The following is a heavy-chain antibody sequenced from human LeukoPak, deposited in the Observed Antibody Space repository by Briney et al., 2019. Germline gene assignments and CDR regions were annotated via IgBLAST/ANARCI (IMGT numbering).Heavy chain of an antibody. Sequence: GGSLRLSCAASGFTFSSYAMHWVRQAPGKGLEWVAVISYDGSNKYYADSVKGRFTISRDNSKNTLYLQMSSLRAEDTAVYYCAREPQTYYYDSSGYYGDAFDIWGQGTMVTVSS. V-gene: IGHV3-30-3*01. CDR1: GFTFSSYA. CDR2: ISYDGSNK. CDR3: AREPQTYYYDSSGYYGDAFDI. J-gene: IGHJ3*02. D-gene: IGHD3-22*01.